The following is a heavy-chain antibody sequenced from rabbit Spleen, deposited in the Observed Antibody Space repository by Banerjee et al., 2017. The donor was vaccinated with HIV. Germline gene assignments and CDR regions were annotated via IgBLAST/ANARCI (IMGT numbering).Heavy chain of an antibody. CDR3: ARDPAYASGSGDYIPNL. CDR2: IDPVFGTT. J-gene: IGHJ4*01. CDR1: GFDFSNYG. Sequence: QEQLVESGGGLVQPGGSLKLSCKASGFDFSNYGLSWVRQSPGKGLEWIAYIDPVFGTTYYESWVNGRFTISSHNAQNTLYLQLNSLTVADTATYFCARDPAYASGSGDYIPNLWGPGTLVTVS. V-gene: IGHV1S47*01. D-gene: IGHD1-1*01.